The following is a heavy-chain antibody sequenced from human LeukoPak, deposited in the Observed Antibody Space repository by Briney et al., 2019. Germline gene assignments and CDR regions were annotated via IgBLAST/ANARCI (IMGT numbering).Heavy chain of an antibody. V-gene: IGHV1-2*02. J-gene: IGHJ4*02. CDR1: GYTFTGYY. D-gene: IGHD6-19*01. Sequence: GASVKVSCKASGYTFTGYYMHWVRQAPGQGLEWMGWIDPNSGGTNYAQKFQGRVTMTRDTSISTAYMELSRLRSDDTAVYYCARESGRRSSGWFPYWGQGTLVTVSS. CDR2: IDPNSGGT. CDR3: ARESGRRSSGWFPY.